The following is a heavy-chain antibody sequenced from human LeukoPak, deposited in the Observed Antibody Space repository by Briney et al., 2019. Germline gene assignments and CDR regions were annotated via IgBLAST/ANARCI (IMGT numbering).Heavy chain of an antibody. D-gene: IGHD3-22*01. CDR2: ISSSSSYK. V-gene: IGHV3-21*01. J-gene: IGHJ4*02. Sequence: PGGSLRLSCAASGFTFSSYSMNWVRQAPGKGLEWVSSISSSSSYKYYADSVKGRFTISRDNSKNTLYLQMNSLRAEDTAVYYCAKKSSGYYSAPFDYWGQGTLVTVSS. CDR3: AKKSSGYYSAPFDY. CDR1: GFTFSSYS.